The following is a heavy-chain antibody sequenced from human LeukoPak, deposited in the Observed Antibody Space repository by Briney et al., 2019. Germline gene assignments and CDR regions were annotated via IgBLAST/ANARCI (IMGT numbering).Heavy chain of an antibody. CDR3: AKGLSVDSSGYYDLCYYYMDV. D-gene: IGHD3-22*01. V-gene: IGHV3-23*01. J-gene: IGHJ6*03. CDR1: GFTFSSYA. CDR2: ISGSGGST. Sequence: GGSLRLSCAASGFTFSSYAMSWVRQAPGKGLEWVSAISGSGGSTYYADSVKGRFTISRDNSKNTLYLQMNSLRAEDTAVYYCAKGLSVDSSGYYDLCYYYMDVWGKGTTVTVSS.